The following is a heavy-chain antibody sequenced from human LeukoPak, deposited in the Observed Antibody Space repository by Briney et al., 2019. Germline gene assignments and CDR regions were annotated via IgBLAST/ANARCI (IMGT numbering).Heavy chain of an antibody. CDR2: IIYSGGAT. CDR3: AKDGLYYDGSEHVYYFDS. CDR1: GFTFSRSA. V-gene: IGHV3-23*01. D-gene: IGHD3-22*01. J-gene: IGHJ4*02. Sequence: RGSLRLSCAASGFTFSRSAMTWVRQGPGTGLEFVASIIYSGGATYYADSVKDRFTISRDNSKNTLYLQMNSLRAEDTALYYCAKDGLYYDGSEHVYYFDSWGQGTLVTVSS.